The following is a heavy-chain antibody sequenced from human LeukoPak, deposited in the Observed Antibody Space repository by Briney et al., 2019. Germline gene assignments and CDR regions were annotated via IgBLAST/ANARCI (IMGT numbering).Heavy chain of an antibody. Sequence: PGGSLRLSCAASGFTFSIYWMHWVRQAPGKGLVWVSRINRDGSTTSYADSVKGRFTISRDNAKNTLYLQMNSLRAEDTAVYYCARVGDYFDNWGQGTLVTVSS. CDR3: ARVGDYFDN. V-gene: IGHV3-74*01. CDR1: GFTFSIYW. CDR2: INRDGSTT. D-gene: IGHD3-10*01. J-gene: IGHJ4*02.